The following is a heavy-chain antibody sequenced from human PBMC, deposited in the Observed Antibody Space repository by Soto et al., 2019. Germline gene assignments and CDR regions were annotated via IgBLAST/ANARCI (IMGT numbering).Heavy chain of an antibody. D-gene: IGHD6-13*01. CDR3: ARETYGTHHSSSWYPEYYYYGMDV. J-gene: IGHJ6*02. V-gene: IGHV3-30-3*01. CDR1: GFTFSSYA. CDR2: ISYDGSNK. Sequence: QVQLVESGGGVVQPGRSLRLSCAASGFTFSSYAMHWVRQAPGKGLAWVAVISYDGSNKYYADSVKGRFTISRDNSKNTLYMQMNSLRAEDTAVYYCARETYGTHHSSSWYPEYYYYGMDVWGQGTTVTVSS.